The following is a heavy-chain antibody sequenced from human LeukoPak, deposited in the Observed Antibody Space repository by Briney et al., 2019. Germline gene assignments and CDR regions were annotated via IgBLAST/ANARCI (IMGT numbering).Heavy chain of an antibody. CDR3: AKDSSWFGELLPFDY. CDR2: ISYDGSNK. V-gene: IGHV3-30*18. CDR1: GFTFSSYG. J-gene: IGHJ4*02. Sequence: GGSLRLSCAASGFTFSSYGMHWVRQAPGKGLEWVAVISYDGSNKYYADSVKGRFTISRDNSKNTLYLQMNSLRAEDTAVYYCAKDSSWFGELLPFDYWGQGTLVTVSS. D-gene: IGHD3-10*01.